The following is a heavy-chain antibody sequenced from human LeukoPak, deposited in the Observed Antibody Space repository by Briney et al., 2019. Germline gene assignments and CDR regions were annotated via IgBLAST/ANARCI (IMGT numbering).Heavy chain of an antibody. D-gene: IGHD5-18*01. J-gene: IGHJ5*02. CDR2: ISSSSSTI. CDR3: ARDTGYSYGFGFDP. Sequence: GGSLRLSCAASGFTFSSYSMNWVRQAPGKGLEWVSYISSSSSTINYADSVKGRFTISRDNAKNSLYLQMNSLRAEDTAVYYCARDTGYSYGFGFDPWGQGTLVTVSS. CDR1: GFTFSSYS. V-gene: IGHV3-48*04.